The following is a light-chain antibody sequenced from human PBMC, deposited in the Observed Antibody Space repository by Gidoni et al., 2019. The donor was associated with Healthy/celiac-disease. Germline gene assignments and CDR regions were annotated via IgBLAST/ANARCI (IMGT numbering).Light chain of an antibody. Sequence: EIVMTQSPATLSLSPGERATLTCRASQSVSSSYLSWYQQKPGQAPRLLIYGASTRATGMPARFSGSGSGTDFTLTISSLQPEDFAVYYCQQDYNLPRTFGQGTKVEIK. V-gene: IGKV3D-7*01. J-gene: IGKJ1*01. CDR2: GAS. CDR3: QQDYNLPRT. CDR1: QSVSSSY.